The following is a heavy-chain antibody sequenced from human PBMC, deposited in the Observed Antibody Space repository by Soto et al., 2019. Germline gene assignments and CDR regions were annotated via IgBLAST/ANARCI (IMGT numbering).Heavy chain of an antibody. CDR1: GGTFSSYA. Sequence: GASVKVSCKASGGTFSSYAISWVRQAPGQGLERMGGIIPIFGTTNYAQKFQGRVTITADKSTSTAYMELSILRSEVTALYYCARFSYYDILTGYYAPVDYWGQGTLVTVSS. CDR2: IIPIFGTT. D-gene: IGHD3-9*01. V-gene: IGHV1-69*06. J-gene: IGHJ4*02. CDR3: ARFSYYDILTGYYAPVDY.